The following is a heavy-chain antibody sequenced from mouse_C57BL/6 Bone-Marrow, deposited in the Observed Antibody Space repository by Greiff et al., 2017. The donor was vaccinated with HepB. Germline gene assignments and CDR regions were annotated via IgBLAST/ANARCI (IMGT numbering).Heavy chain of an antibody. J-gene: IGHJ2*01. CDR3: ARHEDGYDYERSYYYFDY. Sequence: QVQLQQSGAELVKPGASVKLSCKASGYTFTEYTIHWVKQRSGQGLEWIGWFYPGSGSIKYNEKFKDKATLTADKSSSTVYMELSRLTSEDSAVYFCARHEDGYDYERSYYYFDYWGQGTTLTVSS. CDR2: FYPGSGSI. V-gene: IGHV1-62-2*01. D-gene: IGHD2-4*01. CDR1: GYTFTEYT.